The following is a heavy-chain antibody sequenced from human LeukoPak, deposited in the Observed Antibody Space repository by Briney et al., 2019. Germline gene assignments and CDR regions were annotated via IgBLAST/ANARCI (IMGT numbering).Heavy chain of an antibody. D-gene: IGHD6-19*01. J-gene: IGHJ1*01. Sequence: GGSLRLSCAASGFTFSDYWMHWVRQAPGKGLVWVSHINADEDRAAYADSVKGRFTISRDNARNTLYLQMNSLRAEDTAVYYCARAYKDRSLAGKKEFFQHWGQGTLVTVSS. CDR3: ARAYKDRSLAGKKEFFQH. V-gene: IGHV3-74*01. CDR2: INADEDRA. CDR1: GFTFSDYW.